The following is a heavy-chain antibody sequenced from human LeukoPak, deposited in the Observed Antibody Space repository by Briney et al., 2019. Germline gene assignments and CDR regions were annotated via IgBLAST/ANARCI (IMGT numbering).Heavy chain of an antibody. V-gene: IGHV4-61*02. CDR3: ARSPYDSSGYYGVY. J-gene: IGHJ4*02. D-gene: IGHD3-22*01. CDR2: FYTSGCT. CDR1: GVPLSSGRYD. Sequence: PSETLPHTCSVSGVPLSSGRYDWGSIRQPAGKGLEWIERFYTSGCTKYNPPLKSRLSITLDTSKNRLSVKLSSVTAADTAVYYCARSPYDSSGYYGVYRGEGTLVTVSS.